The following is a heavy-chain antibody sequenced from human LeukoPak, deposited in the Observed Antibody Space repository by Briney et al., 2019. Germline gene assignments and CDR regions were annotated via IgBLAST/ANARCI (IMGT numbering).Heavy chain of an antibody. V-gene: IGHV3-48*02. Sequence: GGSLRLSCEASGFTFRTSSMNWVRQAPGRGLEWVSYLNSGSDTIYYADSVKGRFTISRDNAKNSLYLQMNSLRDDDTAMYYCARDSAPITMVVEVPAGFDYWGPGTQVTVSS. CDR3: ARDSAPITMVVEVPAGFDY. D-gene: IGHD3-22*01. CDR2: LNSGSDTI. J-gene: IGHJ4*02. CDR1: GFTFRTSS.